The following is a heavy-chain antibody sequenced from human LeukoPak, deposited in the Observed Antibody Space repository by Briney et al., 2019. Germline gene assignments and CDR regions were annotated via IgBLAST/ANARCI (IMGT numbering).Heavy chain of an antibody. CDR1: GGTFSSYA. J-gene: IGHJ5*02. D-gene: IGHD3-9*01. V-gene: IGHV1-69*13. CDR3: ARGPRYYDILTGYSNWFDP. Sequence: SVKVSCTASGGTFSSYAISWVRQAPGQGLEWMGGIIPIFGTANYAQKFQGRVTITADESTSTAYMELSSLRSEDTAVYYCARGPRYYDILTGYSNWFDPWGQGTLVTVSS. CDR2: IIPIFGTA.